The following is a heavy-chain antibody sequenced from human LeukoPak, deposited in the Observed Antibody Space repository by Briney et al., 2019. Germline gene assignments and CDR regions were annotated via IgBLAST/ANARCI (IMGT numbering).Heavy chain of an antibody. Sequence: GGSLRLSCAVSGITLSNYGMSWVRQAPGKGLEWVAGISGSGGSTNYADSVRGRFTISRDNPKNTLYLQMNSLRVEDTAVYFCAKRGVVIRVILVGFHKEAYYFDSWGKGALVTVSS. CDR2: ISGSGGST. V-gene: IGHV3-23*01. CDR3: AKRGVVIRVILVGFHKEAYYFDS. CDR1: GITLSNYG. D-gene: IGHD3-22*01. J-gene: IGHJ4*02.